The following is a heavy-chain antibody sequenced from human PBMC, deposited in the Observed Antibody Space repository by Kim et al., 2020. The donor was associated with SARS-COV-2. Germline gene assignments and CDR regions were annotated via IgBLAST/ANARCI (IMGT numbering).Heavy chain of an antibody. CDR2: IHYSGST. V-gene: IGHV4-59*12. D-gene: IGHD2-2*01. CDR3: ARLRQEQTHFRRSLWSYQFYMAV. Sequence: SETLSLTCTVSGDSINTSYWSWIRQPPGKGLEWVSYIHYSGSTNHNPSLKSRVTISMDTSENQFSLRQTSVTAADTAVYYCARLRQEQTHFRRSLWSYQFYMAVWGKGTTVTVSS. J-gene: IGHJ6*03. CDR1: GDSINTSY.